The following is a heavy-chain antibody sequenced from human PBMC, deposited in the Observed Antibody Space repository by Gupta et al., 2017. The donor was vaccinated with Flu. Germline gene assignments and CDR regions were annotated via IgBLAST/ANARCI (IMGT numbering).Heavy chain of an antibody. J-gene: IGHJ4*02. V-gene: IGHV3-33*01. CDR3: ARSHFWSGYNREF. Sequence: FSSYGMHGVRQATGKGLEWVAVILDDGNKKYYADSVKGRFTNSRDSSKTTLYLQMGSLRAEDTAVYYGARSHFWSGYNREFWGQGTRGTVSS. D-gene: IGHD3-3*02. CDR2: ILDDGNKK. CDR1: FSSYG.